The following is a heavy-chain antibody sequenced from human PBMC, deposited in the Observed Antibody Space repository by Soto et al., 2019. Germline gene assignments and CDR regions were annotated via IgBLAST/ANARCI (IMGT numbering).Heavy chain of an antibody. CDR3: ARETNEGGFDI. D-gene: IGHD3-16*01. J-gene: IGHJ3*02. V-gene: IGHV3-33*01. Sequence: VQLVESGGGVVQPGRSLRLSCVASGFTFSTYGMHWVRQAPGKGLEWVALIWYDGSNQDYADSVKGRFIISRDNSKNTMYLEMSGLRAEDTAVYYCARETNEGGFDIWGQGTVVTVSS. CDR2: IWYDGSNQ. CDR1: GFTFSTYG.